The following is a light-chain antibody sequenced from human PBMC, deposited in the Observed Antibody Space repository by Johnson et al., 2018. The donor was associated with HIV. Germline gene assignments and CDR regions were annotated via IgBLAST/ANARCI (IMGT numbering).Light chain of an antibody. J-gene: IGLJ1*01. CDR1: SSNIGNNY. Sequence: QSVLTQPPSVSAAPGQKVTISCSGSSSNIGNNYVSWYQQLPGTAPKLIIYDNNKRPSGIPDRFSGSKSGTSATLGITGLQTGDEAVYYCGTWDSSLSAGVYVFGTGTTVTI. CDR2: DNN. V-gene: IGLV1-51*01. CDR3: GTWDSSLSAGVYV.